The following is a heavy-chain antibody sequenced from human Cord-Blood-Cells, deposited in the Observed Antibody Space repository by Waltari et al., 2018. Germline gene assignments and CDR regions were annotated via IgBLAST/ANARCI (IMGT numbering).Heavy chain of an antibody. D-gene: IGHD2-2*01. Sequence: QVQVQQWGAGLLKPSETLSLTCAVYGGSFSGYYWSWIRQPPGKGLEWIGEINHSGSTNYNPSLKSRVTISVDTSKNQFSLKLSSVTAADTAVYYCARGGCSSTSCYYFDYWGQGTLVTVSS. J-gene: IGHJ4*02. CDR1: GGSFSGYY. CDR2: INHSGST. CDR3: ARGGCSSTSCYYFDY. V-gene: IGHV4-34*01.